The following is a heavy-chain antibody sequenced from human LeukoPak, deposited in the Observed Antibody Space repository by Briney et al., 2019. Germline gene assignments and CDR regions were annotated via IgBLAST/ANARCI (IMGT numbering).Heavy chain of an antibody. CDR3: ARSRLNWFDP. J-gene: IGHJ5*02. Sequence: PGGSLRLSCAASGFTFSSYEMNWVRQAPGKGLEWVSYISSSSSYTNYADSVKGRFTISRDNAKNSLYLQMNSLRAEDTAVYYCARSRLNWFDPWGQGTLVTVSS. D-gene: IGHD5-12*01. CDR1: GFTFSSYE. CDR2: ISSSSSYT. V-gene: IGHV3-21*05.